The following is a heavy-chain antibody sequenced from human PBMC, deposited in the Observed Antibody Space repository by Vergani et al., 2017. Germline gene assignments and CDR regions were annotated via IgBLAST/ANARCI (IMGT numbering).Heavy chain of an antibody. D-gene: IGHD2-2*03. J-gene: IGHJ6*03. CDR3: ARDSGYCSSTSCRGGYYYMDV. CDR1: GFTFSHYS. Sequence: EVQMVESGGGLVKPGGSLRLSCVASGFTFSHYSMNWVRQAPGKGLEWVSSISGNNDDVYYADSVKGRFTISRDNSKNTLYLQMNSLRAEDTAVYYCARDSGYCSSTSCRGGYYYMDVWGKGTTVTVSS. V-gene: IGHV3-21*01. CDR2: ISGNNDDV.